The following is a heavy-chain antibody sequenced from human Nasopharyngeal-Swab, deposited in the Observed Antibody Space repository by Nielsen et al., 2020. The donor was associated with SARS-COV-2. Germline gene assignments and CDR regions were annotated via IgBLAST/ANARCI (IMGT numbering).Heavy chain of an antibody. CDR1: GFTVSSNY. Sequence: GGSLRPSCAASGFTVSSNYMNWVRQAPGKGLEWVSVIYTGGSTYYADSVKGRFTISRDNSKNTLYLQMNSLRAEDTAVYYCAILEGNGSGSPWGQGTLVTVSS. V-gene: IGHV3-66*01. J-gene: IGHJ5*02. D-gene: IGHD3-10*01. CDR2: IYTGGST. CDR3: AILEGNGSGSP.